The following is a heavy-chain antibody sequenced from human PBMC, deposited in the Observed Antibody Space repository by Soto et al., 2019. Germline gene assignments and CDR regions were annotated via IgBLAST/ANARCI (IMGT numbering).Heavy chain of an antibody. V-gene: IGHV3-7*01. J-gene: IGHJ4*02. Sequence: EVQLVESGGRLVQPGGSLRLSCAASGFMFSAYWMSWVRQDPGKGLEWVATISGGASDKFYVDSVKGRFTISRDDSKNTLYLQMNSLRDEGTAVYYCVREDWHRFDSWGQGTLVTVSS. CDR3: VREDWHRFDS. CDR1: GFMFSAYW. CDR2: ISGGASDK. D-gene: IGHD2-21*01.